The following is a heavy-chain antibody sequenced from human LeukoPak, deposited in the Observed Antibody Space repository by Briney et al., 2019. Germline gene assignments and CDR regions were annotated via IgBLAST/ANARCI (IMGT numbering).Heavy chain of an antibody. CDR3: ASLPLLLARDGYKSEDY. J-gene: IGHJ4*02. Sequence: SETLSLTCTVSGGSLSSSSYYWGWIRQPPGKGLEWIGSIYYSGSTYYNPSLKSRVTISVDTSKNQFSLKLSSVTAADTAVYYCASLPLLLARDGYKSEDYWGQGTLVTVSS. D-gene: IGHD5-24*01. V-gene: IGHV4-39*01. CDR1: GGSLSSSSYY. CDR2: IYYSGST.